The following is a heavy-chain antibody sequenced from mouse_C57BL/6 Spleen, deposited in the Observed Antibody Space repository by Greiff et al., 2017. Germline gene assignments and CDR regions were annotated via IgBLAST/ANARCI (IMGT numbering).Heavy chain of an antibody. CDR3: VRDPYYYGSSPSWYFDV. V-gene: IGHV10-3*01. CDR1: GFTFNTYA. CDR2: IRSKSSNYAT. J-gene: IGHJ1*03. Sequence: EVKVVESGGGLVQPKGSLKLSCAASGFTFNTYAMHWVRQAPGKGLEWVARIRSKSSNYATYYADSVKDRFTISRDDSQSMLYLQMNNLKTEDTAMYYCVRDPYYYGSSPSWYFDVWGTGTTVTVSS. D-gene: IGHD1-1*01.